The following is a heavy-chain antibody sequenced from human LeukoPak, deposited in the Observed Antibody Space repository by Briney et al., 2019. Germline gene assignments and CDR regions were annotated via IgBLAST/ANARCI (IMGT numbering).Heavy chain of an antibody. V-gene: IGHV4-30-2*01. CDR1: GGSISSGGYS. J-gene: IGHJ4*02. Sequence: SQTLSLTCAVSGGSISSGGYSWSWIRQPPGKGLEWLGYIYHSGSTYYNPPLKSRVTISVDRSKNQFSLKLSSVTAADTAVYYCARVGYYYDSSGYSDYFDYWGQGTLVTVSS. CDR2: IYHSGST. CDR3: ARVGYYYDSSGYSDYFDY. D-gene: IGHD3-22*01.